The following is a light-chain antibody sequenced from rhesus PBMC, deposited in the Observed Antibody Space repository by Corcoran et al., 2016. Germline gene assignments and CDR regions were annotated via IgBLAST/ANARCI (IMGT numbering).Light chain of an antibody. J-gene: IGKJ1*01. CDR1: QTISSY. CDR2: AAP. CDR3: QQHNSHPWT. Sequence: DIQMTQSPSSLSASVGDRVTITCRASQTISSYLAWYQQTPGKVPKFLISAAPTLQIGVPSRFSGMGSGTDFTLTSSSLQPEDFATYYCQQHNSHPWTFGQGTKVEIK. V-gene: IGKV1-44*03.